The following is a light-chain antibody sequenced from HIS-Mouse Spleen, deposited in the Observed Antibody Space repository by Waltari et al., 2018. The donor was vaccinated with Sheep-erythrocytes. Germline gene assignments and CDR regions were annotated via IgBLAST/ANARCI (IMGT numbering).Light chain of an antibody. V-gene: IGLV1-40*01. CDR3: QSYDSSLSAVV. Sequence: QSVLTQPPSVSGAPGQRVTIPCTGSSSNIGAGYVVHWYQQLPGTAPKLLIYGNSNRPSGVPDRFSGSKSGTSASLAITGLQAEDQADYYCQSYDSSLSAVVFGGGTKLTVL. CDR2: GNS. J-gene: IGLJ2*01. CDR1: SSNIGAGYV.